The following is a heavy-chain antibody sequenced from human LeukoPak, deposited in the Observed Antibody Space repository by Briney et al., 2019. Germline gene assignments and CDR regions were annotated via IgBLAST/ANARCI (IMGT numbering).Heavy chain of an antibody. Sequence: PSETLSLTCAVSGGSISSGGYSWSWIRQPPGKGLEWIGYIYYSGSTYYNPSLKSRVTIPVDTSKNQFSLKLSSATAADTAVYYCARAFLESRFGPAEYFQHWGQGTLVTVSS. CDR1: GGSISSGGYS. J-gene: IGHJ1*01. CDR3: ARAFLESRFGPAEYFQH. CDR2: IYYSGST. D-gene: IGHD3-3*02. V-gene: IGHV4-30-4*07.